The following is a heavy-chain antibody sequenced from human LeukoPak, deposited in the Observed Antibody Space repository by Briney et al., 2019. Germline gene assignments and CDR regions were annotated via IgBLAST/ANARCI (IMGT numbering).Heavy chain of an antibody. CDR1: GFTVSTNY. J-gene: IGHJ4*02. CDR2: IYSGGST. V-gene: IGHV3-53*04. D-gene: IGHD4-11*01. Sequence: GGSLRLSCAASGFTVSTNYMSWVRQALGKGLEWVSVIYSGGSTSYADSVQGRFTISRHKSENTVYLQMNSLRAEDTAVYYCARGMTNPFDYWGQGTLVTVSS. CDR3: ARGMTNPFDY.